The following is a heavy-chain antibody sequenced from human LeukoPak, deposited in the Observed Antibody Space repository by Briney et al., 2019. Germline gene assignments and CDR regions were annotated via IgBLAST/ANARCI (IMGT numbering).Heavy chain of an antibody. V-gene: IGHV4-4*08. Sequence: SETLSLTCTVSGASISSYYWSWIRQPPGEGLEWIGYMYNSGTTNYNPSLKSRVTISVDTSKNQFSLKLSSVTAADTAVYYCARRGYYYDSPLDYWGQGTLVTVSS. CDR2: MYNSGTT. CDR1: GASISSYY. D-gene: IGHD3-22*01. J-gene: IGHJ4*02. CDR3: ARRGYYYDSPLDY.